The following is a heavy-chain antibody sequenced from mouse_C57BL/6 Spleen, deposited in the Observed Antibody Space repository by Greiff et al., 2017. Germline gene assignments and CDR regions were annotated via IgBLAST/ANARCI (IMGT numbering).Heavy chain of an antibody. D-gene: IGHD1-1*01. J-gene: IGHJ4*01. CDR1: GYTFTSYW. CDR3: ARGSTVVATRAMDY. Sequence: VQLQQSGPELVMPGASVKLSCKASGYTFTSYWMHWVKQRPGQGLEWIGEIDPSDSYTNYNQKFKGKTTLTVDKSSSTAYMQLSSLTSEDSAVYYCARGSTVVATRAMDYWGQGTTVTVSS. CDR2: IDPSDSYT. V-gene: IGHV1-69*01.